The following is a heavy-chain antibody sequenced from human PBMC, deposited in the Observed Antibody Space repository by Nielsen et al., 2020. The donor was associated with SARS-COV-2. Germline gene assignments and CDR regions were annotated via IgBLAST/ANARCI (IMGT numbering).Heavy chain of an antibody. D-gene: IGHD3-9*01. V-gene: IGHV3-23*01. Sequence: VCQAPGKGLEWVSAISGSGGSTYYADSVKGRFTISRDNSKNTLYLQMNSLRAEDTAVYYCARGYFDAFDIWGQGTMVTVSS. CDR2: ISGSGGST. CDR3: ARGYFDAFDI. J-gene: IGHJ3*02.